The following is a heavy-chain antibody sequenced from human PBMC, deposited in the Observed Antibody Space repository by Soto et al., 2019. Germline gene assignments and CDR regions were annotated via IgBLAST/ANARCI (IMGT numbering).Heavy chain of an antibody. CDR1: GFNISSHG. D-gene: IGHD6-19*01. Sequence: PWGSLRLSCVASGFNISSHGMHWVRQAPGKGLEWVSFIWDDGREKYYADSVEGRFLISRDNSKNTMNLQVKRLRPEDTALYYCVRGATTTGWFDAFDLWGRGTMVAVAS. V-gene: IGHV3-33*03. J-gene: IGHJ3*01. CDR2: IWDDGREK. CDR3: VRGATTTGWFDAFDL.